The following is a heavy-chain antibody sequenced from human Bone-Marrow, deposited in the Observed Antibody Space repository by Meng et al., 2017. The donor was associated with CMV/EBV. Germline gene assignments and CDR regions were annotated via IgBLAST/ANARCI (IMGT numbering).Heavy chain of an antibody. CDR1: GFTFSSYS. CDR3: ARGSGSYSNPYY. V-gene: IGHV3-21*01. CDR2: ISSSSSYI. J-gene: IGHJ4*02. D-gene: IGHD1-26*01. Sequence: CEASGFTFSSYSMNWFRQAPGKGLEWVSSISSSSSYIYYADSVKGRFTISRDNAKNSLYLQMNSLRAEDTAVYYCARGSGSYSNPYYWGQGTLVTVSS.